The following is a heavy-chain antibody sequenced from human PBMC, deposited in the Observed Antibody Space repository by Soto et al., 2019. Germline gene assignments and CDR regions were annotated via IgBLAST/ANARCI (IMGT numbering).Heavy chain of an antibody. Sequence: VGSVKVSCKASGYTFSSYGINWVRQAPGQGLVWMGWISGYNGNTNYAQKFQDRVTMTTDTSASTAYMELWSLRSDDTAMYYCARDQSSSWHDFDSWGQGTLVTVSS. J-gene: IGHJ4*02. CDR2: ISGYNGNT. CDR1: GYTFSSYG. CDR3: ARDQSSSWHDFDS. D-gene: IGHD6-13*01. V-gene: IGHV1-18*01.